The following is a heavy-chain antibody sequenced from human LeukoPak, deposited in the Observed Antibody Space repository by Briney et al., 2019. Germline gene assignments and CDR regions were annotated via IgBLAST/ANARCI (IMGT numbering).Heavy chain of an antibody. CDR1: GFTFSGSA. Sequence: GGSLRLSCAASGFTFSGSAMHWVRQASGKGLEWVGRIRSKANTYATAYAASVKGRFTISRDDSKNTAYLQMNSLKSEDTAVYYCTRDLNDISSGWYGEDWGQGTLVTVSS. J-gene: IGHJ4*02. D-gene: IGHD6-19*01. CDR3: TRDLNDISSGWYGED. CDR2: IRSKANTYAT. V-gene: IGHV3-73*01.